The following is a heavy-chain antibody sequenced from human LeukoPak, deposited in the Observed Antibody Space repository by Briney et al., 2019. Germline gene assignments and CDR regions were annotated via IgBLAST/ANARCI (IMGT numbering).Heavy chain of an antibody. CDR3: ARGGDSSSWSVDH. CDR2: IYTSESA. Sequence: SETLSLTCTVSGDSISVYYWTWIRQPAGKGLEWIGRIYTSESANYNPSLKSRVTMSVDTSKNQFSLRLTSVTAADTAVYYCARGGDSSSWSVDHWGQGTLVTVSS. CDR1: GDSISVYY. D-gene: IGHD6-13*01. J-gene: IGHJ4*02. V-gene: IGHV4-4*07.